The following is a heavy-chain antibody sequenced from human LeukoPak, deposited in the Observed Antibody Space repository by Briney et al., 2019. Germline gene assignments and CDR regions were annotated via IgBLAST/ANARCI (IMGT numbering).Heavy chain of an antibody. J-gene: IGHJ4*02. CDR3: ATESVAVAGLFDY. CDR1: GFTFTNAW. Sequence: PGGSLRLSCAATGFTFTNAWMSWVRQAPGKGLEWVGRIKGKIDGGTTDYASPVKGRFTISRDDSKTPLYLQMTSLKTEDTAVYYCATESVAVAGLFDYWGQGTLVTVSS. CDR2: IKGKIDGGTT. D-gene: IGHD6-19*01. V-gene: IGHV3-15*01.